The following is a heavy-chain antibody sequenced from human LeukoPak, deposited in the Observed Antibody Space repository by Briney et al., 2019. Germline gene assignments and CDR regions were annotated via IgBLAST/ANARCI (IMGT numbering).Heavy chain of an antibody. CDR1: GGSISGYY. CDR2: IYYSGST. Sequence: PSETLSLTCTVSGGSISGYYWSWIRQPPGKGLEWIGYIYYSGSTKYNPSLKNRVTMSVDTSRNQFSLKLSSVTAADTAVYYCARGGLENGYHSNDGFDIWGQGTMVTVSS. V-gene: IGHV4-59*01. J-gene: IGHJ3*02. D-gene: IGHD3-22*01. CDR3: ARGGLENGYHSNDGFDI.